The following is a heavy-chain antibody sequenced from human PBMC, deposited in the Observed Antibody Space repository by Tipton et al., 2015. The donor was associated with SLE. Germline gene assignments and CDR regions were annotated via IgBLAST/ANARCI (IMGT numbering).Heavy chain of an antibody. D-gene: IGHD3-10*01. Sequence: TLSLTCTVSGGSISSGGYYWSWIRQHPGKGLEWIGDIYYSGSTYYNPSLKSRVTISVDTSKNQFSLKLSSVTAADTAVYYCARGGPITMVQGVIITHLDYYGMDVWGQGTTVTVSS. J-gene: IGHJ6*02. CDR2: IYYSGST. CDR3: ARGGPITMVQGVIITHLDYYGMDV. V-gene: IGHV4-31*03. CDR1: GGSISSGGYY.